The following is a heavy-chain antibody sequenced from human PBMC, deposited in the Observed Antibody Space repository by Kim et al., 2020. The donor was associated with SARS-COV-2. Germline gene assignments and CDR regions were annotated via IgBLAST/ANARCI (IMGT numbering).Heavy chain of an antibody. CDR2: TRATSETP. Sequence: GGSLRLSCAASGFTLGNTVMSWVRQAPGRGLEWVSTTRATSETPWYADPVNGRFTISRDNSKDTVYLQLDSRSGDDAAVYYCAEDRGGSGWPVFDCWGQGARVTVSS. J-gene: IGHJ4*02. V-gene: IGHV3-23*01. CDR3: AEDRGGSGWPVFDC. D-gene: IGHD6-19*01. CDR1: GFTLGNTV.